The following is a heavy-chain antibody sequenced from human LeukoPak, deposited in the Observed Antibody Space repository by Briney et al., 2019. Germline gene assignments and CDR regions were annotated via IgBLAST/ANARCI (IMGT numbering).Heavy chain of an antibody. V-gene: IGHV3-7*01. Sequence: HPGGSLRLSCAASGFTFSRNWMSWVHQAPGKGLEWVANIHQGESERYYVDSVKGRFTISRDNAKNSLFLQMNSLRAEDTAVYYCTREAVTGIEAAGSTYDYYYIDVWGKGTTVTVSS. D-gene: IGHD6-13*01. CDR2: IHQGESER. CDR3: TREAVTGIEAAGSTYDYYYIDV. J-gene: IGHJ6*03. CDR1: GFTFSRNW.